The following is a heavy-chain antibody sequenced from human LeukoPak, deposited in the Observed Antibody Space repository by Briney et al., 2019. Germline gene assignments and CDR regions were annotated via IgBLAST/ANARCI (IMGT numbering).Heavy chain of an antibody. D-gene: IGHD3-9*01. CDR1: GVSISSGYHY. V-gene: IGHV4-30-4*01. CDR2: IYYSVST. CDR3: ARGLTYYDILTGYYMYYVDY. Sequence: SRTLSLTCAVSGVSISSGYHYWSWIRQPPGKGLEWIVYIYYSVSTYSNPSLESRATISVDTSKNQFSLKLSSVTAADTAVYYCARGLTYYDILTGYYMYYVDYWGQGTLVTVSS. J-gene: IGHJ4*02.